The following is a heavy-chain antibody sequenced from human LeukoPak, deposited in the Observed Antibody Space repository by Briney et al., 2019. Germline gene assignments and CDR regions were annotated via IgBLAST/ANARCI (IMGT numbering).Heavy chain of an antibody. V-gene: IGHV3-7*01. Sequence: GGSLRLSCAASGFTLSSYWMSWVRQAPGKGLEWVANIKQDGSEKYYVDSVKGRFTISRDNAKNSLYLQMNSLRAEDTAVYYCARDPVQMTTVTTVSYYYMDVWGKGTTVTVSS. CDR2: IKQDGSEK. D-gene: IGHD4-11*01. J-gene: IGHJ6*03. CDR1: GFTLSSYW. CDR3: ARDPVQMTTVTTVSYYYMDV.